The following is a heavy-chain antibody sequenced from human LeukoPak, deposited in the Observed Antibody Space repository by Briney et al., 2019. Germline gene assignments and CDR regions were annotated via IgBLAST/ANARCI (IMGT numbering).Heavy chain of an antibody. Sequence: PGGSLRLSCTVSGFTFSNYDMSWVRQAPGKGLQWVSGITGSGGTTFYADSVKGRLTVSRDNSKNTLYLQMNSLRGEDTAVYYCAKVYCSGASCFRYFEYWGQGTLVTVSS. D-gene: IGHD2-15*01. CDR3: AKVYCSGASCFRYFEY. J-gene: IGHJ4*02. CDR1: GFTFSNYD. CDR2: ITGSGGTT. V-gene: IGHV3-23*01.